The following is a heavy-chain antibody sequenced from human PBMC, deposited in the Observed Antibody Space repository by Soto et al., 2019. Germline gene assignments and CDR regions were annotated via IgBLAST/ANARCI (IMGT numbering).Heavy chain of an antibody. J-gene: IGHJ5*02. CDR2: INYSGST. D-gene: IGHD2-2*01. V-gene: IGHV4-39*01. CDR1: GGSISSTNYF. CDR3: ARSSCTRSSCYLDWLDP. Sequence: QLQLQESGPGLVKPSETLSLTCTVSGGSISSTNYFWGWIRQPPGKGLEWIGSINYSGSTYYNPSLKSRVTIPVDTSKNQFSLKLSSVTAADTAVYYCARSSCTRSSCYLDWLDPWGQGTLVTVSS.